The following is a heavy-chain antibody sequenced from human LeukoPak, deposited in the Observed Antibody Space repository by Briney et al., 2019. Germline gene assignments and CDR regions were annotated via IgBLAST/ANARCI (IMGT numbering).Heavy chain of an antibody. CDR3: GRGIQSFDP. V-gene: IGHV1-2*02. Sequence: ASVMVSCKASGYTFIDYYIHWVRQAPGQGLEWMGWINPKSGDTNYAQKFQDRVTMTRDTSTSTGYMELRSLRSEGTAVYYCGRGIQSFDPWGQGTLVTVSS. CDR2: INPKSGDT. J-gene: IGHJ5*02. CDR1: GYTFIDYY.